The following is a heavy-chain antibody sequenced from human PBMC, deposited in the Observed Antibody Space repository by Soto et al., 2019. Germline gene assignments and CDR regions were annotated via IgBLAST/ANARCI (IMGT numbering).Heavy chain of an antibody. CDR2: ISYDGSYK. V-gene: IGHV3-30*18. D-gene: IGHD5-18*01. J-gene: IGHJ6*02. CDR1: GFAFDNYG. Sequence: PWETLRLSCAASGFAFDNYGMHWVRQAPGKGLEWVSGISYDGSYKYYADSVKGRFIISRDNPKNTLYLQMNSLRTEDTAVYYCAKELSHSYGYTRYYFYGMDVWGPGTTVTVSS. CDR3: AKELSHSYGYTRYYFYGMDV.